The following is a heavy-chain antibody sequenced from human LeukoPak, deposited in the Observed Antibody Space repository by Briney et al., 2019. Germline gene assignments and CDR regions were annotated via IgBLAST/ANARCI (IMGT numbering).Heavy chain of an antibody. Sequence: PSETLSLTCTVSGYSISSGYYWGWIRPPPGKGLEWIGGIYYTDSTEYNPSLKSRVTISVDTSKNQFSLKLTSMTAADTAVYYCARDSRYYYDSSGYHGAFDIWGQGTMVTVSS. CDR3: ARDSRYYYDSSGYHGAFDI. V-gene: IGHV4-38-2*02. CDR2: IYYTDST. D-gene: IGHD3-22*01. J-gene: IGHJ3*02. CDR1: GYSISSGYY.